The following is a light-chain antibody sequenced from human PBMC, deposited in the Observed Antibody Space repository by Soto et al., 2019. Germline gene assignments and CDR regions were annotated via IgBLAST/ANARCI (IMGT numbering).Light chain of an antibody. CDR3: QQYNDWPRT. CDR1: QRVNSN. CDR2: GSS. J-gene: IGKJ1*01. V-gene: IGKV3-15*01. Sequence: EIVMTQSPATLSVSPGERATLSCRASQRVNSNLAWYQQNPGQAPRRLIHGSSTRATGFPARFSGSGSGTEFTLTIIGLQSEDFAVYYCQQYNDWPRTFGQGTKVELK.